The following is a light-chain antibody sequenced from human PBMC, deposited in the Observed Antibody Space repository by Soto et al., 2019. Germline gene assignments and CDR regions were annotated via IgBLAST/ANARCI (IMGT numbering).Light chain of an antibody. CDR2: GAS. V-gene: IGKV3-20*01. Sequence: EIVLTHSPCTLSCSTFERATRSCMSSQSVSSSYLAWYQQKPGQAPRLLIYGASSRATGIPDRFSGSGSGTDFTLTISRLEPEDFAVYYCQQYGSSSITFGQGTRPEIK. CDR1: QSVSSSY. J-gene: IGKJ5*01. CDR3: QQYGSSSIT.